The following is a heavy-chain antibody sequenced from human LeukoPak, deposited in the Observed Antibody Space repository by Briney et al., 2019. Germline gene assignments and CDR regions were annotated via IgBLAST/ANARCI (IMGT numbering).Heavy chain of an antibody. CDR3: AKNALDDYGDYSWFDP. CDR1: GFTFDDYA. D-gene: IGHD4-17*01. J-gene: IGHJ5*02. CDR2: ISWNSGSI. Sequence: GRSLRLSCAASGFTFDDYAMHWVRQAPGKGLEWVSGISWNSGSIGYADSVKGRFTISRDNAKNSLYLQMNSLRAEDTALYYCAKNALDDYGDYSWFDPWGQGTLVTVSS. V-gene: IGHV3-9*01.